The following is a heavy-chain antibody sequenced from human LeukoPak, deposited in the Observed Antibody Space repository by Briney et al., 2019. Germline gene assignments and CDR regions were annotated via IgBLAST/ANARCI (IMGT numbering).Heavy chain of an antibody. Sequence: GASVKVSCKASGNTFTGYYMHWVRQAPGQGLEWMGWINPNSGGTNYAQKFQGRVTMTRDTSISTAYMELSRLRSDDTAVYYCARVRGGYYDSSGYPDYWGQGTLVTVSS. CDR1: GNTFTGYY. CDR2: INPNSGGT. J-gene: IGHJ4*02. CDR3: ARVRGGYYDSSGYPDY. D-gene: IGHD3-22*01. V-gene: IGHV1-2*02.